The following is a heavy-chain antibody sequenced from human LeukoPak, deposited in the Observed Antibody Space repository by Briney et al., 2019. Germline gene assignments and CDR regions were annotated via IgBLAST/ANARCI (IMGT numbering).Heavy chain of an antibody. D-gene: IGHD3-22*01. CDR1: GFTFNSYA. J-gene: IGHJ4*02. CDR2: ISFDGKNK. V-gene: IGHV3-30*04. CDR3: ARSLGPWGTVIPFDY. Sequence: GGSLRLSCAASGFTFNSYAMHWVRQAPGKGLEWVAVISFDGKNKYYADSVKGRFTISRDNSNNTLNLQMNSLRAEDTAVYYCARSLGPWGTVIPFDYWGQGTLVTASS.